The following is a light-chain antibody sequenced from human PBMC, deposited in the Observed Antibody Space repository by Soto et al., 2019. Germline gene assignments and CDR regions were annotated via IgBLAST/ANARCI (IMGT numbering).Light chain of an antibody. CDR1: QALSNY. CDR3: QQSYNNTRT. V-gene: IGKV1-39*01. CDR2: SAS. J-gene: IGKJ1*01. Sequence: IQLTQSPYVLSASVGDTVTITCRASQALSNYLAWYQQKPGKAPDLLIYSASSLQSGVPSRFSGSGSGTDFTLTVSSLQPEDFATYYCQQSYNNTRTFGQGTKVDIK.